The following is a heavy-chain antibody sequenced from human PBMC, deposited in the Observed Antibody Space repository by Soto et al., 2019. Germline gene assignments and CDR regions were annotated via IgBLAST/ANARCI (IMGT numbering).Heavy chain of an antibody. CDR1: GFTFRTYW. V-gene: IGHV3-7*05. Sequence: EVQLVESGGGLVQPGGSLRLSCAASGFTFRTYWLSWVRQVPGQGLEWVANINLDGSEKNYVDSVKGRFTISRDNARNSLCLQMSSLRAEDTALYYCARDGSTSWYSYDYHGMDVWGQGTTVTVSS. CDR2: INLDGSEK. D-gene: IGHD5-18*01. CDR3: ARDGSTSWYSYDYHGMDV. J-gene: IGHJ6*02.